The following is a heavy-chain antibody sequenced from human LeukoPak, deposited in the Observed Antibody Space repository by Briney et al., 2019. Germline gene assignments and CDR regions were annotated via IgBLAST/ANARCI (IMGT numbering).Heavy chain of an antibody. CDR2: IYYSGST. CDR1: GGSISSYY. J-gene: IGHJ3*02. D-gene: IGHD3-22*01. CDR3: ASLAHYDTKRGAFDI. Sequence: SETLSLTCTVSGGSISSYYWGWIRQPPGKGLEWIGSIYYSGSTYYNPSLKSRVTISVDTSKNQFSLKLSSVTAADTAVYYCASLAHYDTKRGAFDIWGQGTMVTVSS. V-gene: IGHV4-39*01.